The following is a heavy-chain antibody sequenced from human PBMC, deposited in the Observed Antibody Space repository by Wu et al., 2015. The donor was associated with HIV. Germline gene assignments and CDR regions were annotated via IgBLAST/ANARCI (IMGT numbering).Heavy chain of an antibody. J-gene: IGHJ6*04. CDR2: ISPYNGNT. D-gene: IGHD3-16*01. V-gene: IGHV1-18*01. CDR1: GYTFTSYS. Sequence: QVHLVQSGPEVKKPGASVKVSCKTSGYTFTSYSISWVRQAPGHGLEWMGWISPYNGNTNYAQKFQGRVAMTTETSTSTAYMELRSLTSDDTAVYFCARSGQQLLATYYYYYMDVWGKGTTVFVS. CDR3: ARSGQQLLATYYYYYMDV.